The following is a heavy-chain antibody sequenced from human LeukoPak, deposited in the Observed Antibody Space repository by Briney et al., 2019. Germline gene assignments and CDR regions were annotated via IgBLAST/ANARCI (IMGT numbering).Heavy chain of an antibody. V-gene: IGHV3-30*18. CDR2: ISYDGSNK. CDR3: AKDLTYGDSVFVFDY. J-gene: IGHJ4*02. CDR1: GFTFSSYG. D-gene: IGHD4-17*01. Sequence: GGSLRLSCAASGFTFSSYGMHWVRQAPGKGLEWVAVISYDGSNKYYADSVKGRFTISRDNSKNTLYLQMNSLRAEDTAVYYCAKDLTYGDSVFVFDYWGQGTLVTVSS.